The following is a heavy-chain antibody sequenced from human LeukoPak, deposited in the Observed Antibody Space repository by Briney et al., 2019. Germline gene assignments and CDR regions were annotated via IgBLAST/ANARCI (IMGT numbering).Heavy chain of an antibody. CDR1: GYTFTSYG. D-gene: IGHD2-15*01. CDR3: ARELTSGVAIFDY. J-gene: IGHJ4*02. V-gene: IGHV1-18*01. Sequence: ASVKVSCKASGYTFTSYGISWVRQAPGQGLEWMGWISAYNGNTNYAQKLQGRITMTSDMSTSTVYMELSSLRSDDTAVYYCARELTSGVAIFDYWGQGTLVTVSS. CDR2: ISAYNGNT.